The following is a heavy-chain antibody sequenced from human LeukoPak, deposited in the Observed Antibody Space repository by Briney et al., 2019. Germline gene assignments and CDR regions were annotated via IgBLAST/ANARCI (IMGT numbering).Heavy chain of an antibody. V-gene: IGHV4-31*03. J-gene: IGHJ4*02. CDR3: ANSTAMDQPFDY. Sequence: SETLSLTCTVSGGSISSGGYYWSWIRQHPGKGLEWIGYIYYSGSTYYNPSLKSRVTISVDTSKNQFSLKLSSVTAADTAVYYCANSTAMDQPFDYWGQGTLVTVSS. CDR2: IYYSGST. CDR1: GGSISSGGYY. D-gene: IGHD5-18*01.